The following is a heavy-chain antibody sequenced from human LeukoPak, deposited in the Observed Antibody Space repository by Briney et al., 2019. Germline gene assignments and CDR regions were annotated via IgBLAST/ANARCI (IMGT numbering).Heavy chain of an antibody. D-gene: IGHD6-19*01. CDR2: IYYSGST. Sequence: PSETLSLTCTVSGGSISSYSRSWVRQPPGKGLEWIGYIYYSGSTNYNPSLKSRVTRSVDTSKNQLSLKLSSVTAADTAVYYCARSDGYSSGYYVYWGQGTLVTVSS. CDR3: ARSDGYSSGYYVY. J-gene: IGHJ4*02. V-gene: IGHV4-59*08. CDR1: GGSISSYS.